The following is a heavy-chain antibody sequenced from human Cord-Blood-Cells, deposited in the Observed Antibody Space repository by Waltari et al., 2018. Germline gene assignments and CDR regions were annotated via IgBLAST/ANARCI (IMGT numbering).Heavy chain of an antibody. CDR2: IYYSGST. CDR3: ARRSRSGSYFDY. CDR1: GGSISSSSYY. Sequence: QLQLQESGPGLVKPSETLSLTCTVSGGSISSSSYYWGWIRQPPGKGLEWIGSIYYSGSTYYNPSLKSRVTISVDTSKNQFSLKLSSVTAADTAVYYCARRSRSGSYFDYWGQGTLVTVSS. V-gene: IGHV4-39*01. J-gene: IGHJ4*02. D-gene: IGHD1-26*01.